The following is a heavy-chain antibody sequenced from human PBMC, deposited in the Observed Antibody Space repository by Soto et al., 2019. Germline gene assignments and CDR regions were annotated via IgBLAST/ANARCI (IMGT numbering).Heavy chain of an antibody. CDR3: AKSHSSIAARRIDY. V-gene: IGHV3-23*01. CDR1: GFTFSSYA. Sequence: GGSLRLSCAASGFTFSSYAMSCVRQPPGKVLEWVIGICGSGGSTHYADSVKRRLTISRDNSKNTVNLQMNSMRAEDTAVYYCAKSHSSIAARRIDYWGQGTLVTVSS. J-gene: IGHJ4*01. D-gene: IGHD6-6*01. CDR2: ICGSGGST.